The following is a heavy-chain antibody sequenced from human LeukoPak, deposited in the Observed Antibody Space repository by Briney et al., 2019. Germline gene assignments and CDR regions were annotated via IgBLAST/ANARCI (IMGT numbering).Heavy chain of an antibody. V-gene: IGHV1-69*06. Sequence: GASVKVSCKASGGTFSSYAISWVRQAPGLGLEWMGGIIPIFGTANYAQKFQGRVTITADKSTSTAYMELSSLRSEDTAVYYCATWEPHFDYWGQGTLVTVSS. J-gene: IGHJ4*02. D-gene: IGHD1-26*01. CDR2: IIPIFGTA. CDR1: GGTFSSYA. CDR3: ATWEPHFDY.